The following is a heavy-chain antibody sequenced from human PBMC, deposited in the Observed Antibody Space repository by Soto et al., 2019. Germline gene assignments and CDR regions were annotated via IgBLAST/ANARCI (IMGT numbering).Heavy chain of an antibody. D-gene: IGHD2-8*01. Sequence: PSETLSLTCAVSGGSISSSNWWSWVRQPPGKGLEWIGEIYHSGSTNYNPSLKSRVTISVDKSKNQFSLKLSSVTAADTAVYYCARVSASRMGWFDPWGQGTLVTVSS. CDR1: GGSISSSNW. CDR2: IYHSGST. J-gene: IGHJ5*02. V-gene: IGHV4-4*02. CDR3: ARVSASRMGWFDP.